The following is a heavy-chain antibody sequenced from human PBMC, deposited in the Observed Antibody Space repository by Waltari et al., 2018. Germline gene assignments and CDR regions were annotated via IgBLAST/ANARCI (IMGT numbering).Heavy chain of an antibody. V-gene: IGHV2-5*01. CDR3: AHYKARDAFDI. CDR1: GFSIATGGEA. CDR2: IYWTDEE. J-gene: IGHJ3*02. D-gene: IGHD1-20*01. Sequence: QITLKESGPTLVKPTQTLTLTCTFFGFSIATGGEAVGWIRQPPGKALEWLAIIYWTDEERYSPSLRGRLTITKDTTRNQVVLTVTNMDPVDTATYFCAHYKARDAFDIWGPGTMVTISS.